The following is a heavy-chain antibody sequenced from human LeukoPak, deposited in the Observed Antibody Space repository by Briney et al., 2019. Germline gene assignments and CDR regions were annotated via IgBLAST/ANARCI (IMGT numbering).Heavy chain of an antibody. CDR3: ARLYYYDRSGYADY. D-gene: IGHD3-22*01. V-gene: IGHV4-59*08. J-gene: IGHJ4*02. CDR2: IYYSGST. Sequence: SETLSLTCTVSGGSISSYYWSWIRQPPGKGLEWIGYIYYSGSTYYNPSLKSRVTISVDTSKNQFSLKLSSVTAADTAVYYCARLYYYDRSGYADYWGQGTLVTVSS. CDR1: GGSISSYY.